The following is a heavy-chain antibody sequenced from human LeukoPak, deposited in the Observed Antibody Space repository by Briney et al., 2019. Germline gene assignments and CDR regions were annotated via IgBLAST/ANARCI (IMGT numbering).Heavy chain of an antibody. CDR3: ARDNVTMVRGVSYFDY. J-gene: IGHJ4*02. Sequence: SETLSLTCTVSGGSISSYYWSWIRQPPGKGLEWIGYISYTGSTNYNPSLKSRVTISLDTSKNQFSLKLSSVTAADTAVYYCARDNVTMVRGVSYFDYWGQGTLVTVSS. V-gene: IGHV4-59*12. CDR1: GGSISSYY. CDR2: ISYTGST. D-gene: IGHD3-10*01.